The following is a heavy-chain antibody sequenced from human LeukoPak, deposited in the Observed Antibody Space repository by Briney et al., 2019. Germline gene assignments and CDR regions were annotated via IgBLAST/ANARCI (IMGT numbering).Heavy chain of an antibody. V-gene: IGHV1-46*01. CDR2: INPTGGST. J-gene: IGHJ6*03. CDR1: GYTFTSYY. CDR3: ARGVIEYYYYVDV. Sequence: ASVKVSCKASGYTFTSYYMHWVRQAPGQGLEWMGLINPTGGSTGYAQKFQGRVTMTTDTSTSTAYMELRSLRSDDTAVYYCARGVIEYYYYVDVWGKGTTVTVSS.